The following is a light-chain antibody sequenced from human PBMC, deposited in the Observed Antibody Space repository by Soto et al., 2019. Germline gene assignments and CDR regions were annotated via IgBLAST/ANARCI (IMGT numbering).Light chain of an antibody. V-gene: IGKV3-15*01. Sequence: EIVMTQSPATLSVSPGERATLSCRASQSLNTDGQPLTDYLAWYQQKPGQAPRLLIHGASIRATGVPARFSGSGSGTEFTLTISSLRSEDFAVYFCQQYALWPLTFGGGTNVEIK. CDR3: QQYALWPLT. CDR1: QSLNTDGQPLTDY. CDR2: GAS. J-gene: IGKJ4*01.